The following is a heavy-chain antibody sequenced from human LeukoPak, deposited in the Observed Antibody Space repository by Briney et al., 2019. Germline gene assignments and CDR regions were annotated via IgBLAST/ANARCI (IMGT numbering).Heavy chain of an antibody. J-gene: IGHJ3*02. D-gene: IGHD2-15*01. CDR2: ISAYNGNT. Sequence: GASVTVSCKASGYTFTSYGISWVRQAPGQGLEWMGWISAYNGNTNYAQKLQGRVTMTTDTSTSTAYMELRSLRSDDTAVYYCARIDCSGGSCYSDNAFDIWGQGTMVTVSS. CDR1: GYTFTSYG. V-gene: IGHV1-18*04. CDR3: ARIDCSGGSCYSDNAFDI.